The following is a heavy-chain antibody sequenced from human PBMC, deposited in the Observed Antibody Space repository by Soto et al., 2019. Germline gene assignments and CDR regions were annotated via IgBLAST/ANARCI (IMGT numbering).Heavy chain of an antibody. Sequence: PSETLSLTCTVSGGSISSYYWSWIRQPPGKGLEWIGYIYYSGSTNYNPSLKSRVTISVDTSKNQFSLKLSSVTAADTAVYYCARHHSSSSVGFDPWGQGTLVTVSS. CDR2: IYYSGST. V-gene: IGHV4-59*08. CDR3: ARHHSSSSVGFDP. J-gene: IGHJ5*02. CDR1: GGSISSYY. D-gene: IGHD6-13*01.